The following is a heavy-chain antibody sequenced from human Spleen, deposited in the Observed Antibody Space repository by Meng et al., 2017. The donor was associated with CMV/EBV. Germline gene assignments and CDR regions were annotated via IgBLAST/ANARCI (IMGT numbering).Heavy chain of an antibody. CDR3: AKYVVRGVLVDAFDI. J-gene: IGHJ3*02. V-gene: IGHV3-23*03. Sequence: GESLKISCAASGFTFSSYAMCWVRQAPGKGLEWVSVIYSGGSSTYYADSVKGRFTISRDNSKNTLYLQMNSLRAEDTAVYYVAKYVVRGVLVDAFDIWGQGTMVTVSS. D-gene: IGHD3-10*01. CDR1: GFTFSSYA. CDR2: IYSGGSST.